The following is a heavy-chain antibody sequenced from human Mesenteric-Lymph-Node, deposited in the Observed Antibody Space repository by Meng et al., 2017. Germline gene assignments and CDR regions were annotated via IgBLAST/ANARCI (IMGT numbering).Heavy chain of an antibody. J-gene: IGHJ6*02. CDR1: GFTFDDYT. Sequence: GGSLRLSCAASGFTFDDYTMHWVRQAPGKGLEWVSLISWDGGSTYYADSVKGRFTISRDNSKNSLYLQMNSLRTEDTALYYCAKDIGYDSSGYYRLYYYYYGMDVWGQGTTVTVSS. D-gene: IGHD3-22*01. V-gene: IGHV3-43*01. CDR3: AKDIGYDSSGYYRLYYYYYGMDV. CDR2: ISWDGGST.